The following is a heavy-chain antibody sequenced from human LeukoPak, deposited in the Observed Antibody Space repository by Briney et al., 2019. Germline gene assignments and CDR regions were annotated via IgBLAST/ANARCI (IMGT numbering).Heavy chain of an antibody. Sequence: SETLSLTCTVSGGSISSYYWSWIRQPPGKGLEWIGYIYYSGTTNYNPSLKSRVSISVDTSKKKISLKLSSVTAADTAVYYCARVYYSRSYDYWYFDLWGRGTLVTVSS. CDR3: ARVYYSRSYDYWYFDL. J-gene: IGHJ2*01. V-gene: IGHV4-59*01. CDR1: GGSISSYY. D-gene: IGHD6-13*01. CDR2: IYYSGTT.